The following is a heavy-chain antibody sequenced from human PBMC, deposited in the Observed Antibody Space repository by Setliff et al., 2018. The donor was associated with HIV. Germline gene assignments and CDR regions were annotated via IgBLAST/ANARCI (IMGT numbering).Heavy chain of an antibody. Sequence: SVKVSCKASGGTFSSYAISWVRQAPGQGLEWMGGIIPIFGTANYAQKFQGRVTITADESTSIAYMELSSLRFDDTAVYYCARDGGYSVHQWFGDAFDIWGQGTMVTVSS. J-gene: IGHJ3*02. D-gene: IGHD5-12*01. CDR3: ARDGGYSVHQWFGDAFDI. V-gene: IGHV1-69*13. CDR2: IIPIFGTA. CDR1: GGTFSSYA.